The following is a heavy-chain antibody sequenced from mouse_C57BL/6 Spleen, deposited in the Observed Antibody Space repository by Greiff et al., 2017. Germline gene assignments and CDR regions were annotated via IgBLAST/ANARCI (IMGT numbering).Heavy chain of an antibody. J-gene: IGHJ4*01. CDR1: GYTFTSYW. D-gene: IGHD2-4*01. Sequence: QVHVKQSGAELAKPGASVKLSCKASGYTFTSYWMHWVKQRPGQGLEWIGYINPSSGYTKYNQKFKDKATLTADKSSSTAYMQLSSLTYEDSAVYYCARQGDYDEDAMDYWGQGTSVTVSS. V-gene: IGHV1-7*01. CDR2: INPSSGYT. CDR3: ARQGDYDEDAMDY.